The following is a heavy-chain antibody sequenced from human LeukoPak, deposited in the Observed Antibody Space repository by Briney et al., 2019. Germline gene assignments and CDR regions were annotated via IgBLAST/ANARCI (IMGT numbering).Heavy chain of an antibody. V-gene: IGHV3-7*01. D-gene: IGHD6-13*01. CDR3: ASELPSSSWYDY. CDR1: GFAFGDYW. CDR2: IKKDRSEK. J-gene: IGHJ4*02. Sequence: GGSLRLSCAASGFAFGDYWMTWVRQAPGKGLEWVANIKKDRSEKYYVASVRGRFTISRDNAKNSLYLQMNSLRAEDTAVYYCASELPSSSWYDYWGQGTLVTVSS.